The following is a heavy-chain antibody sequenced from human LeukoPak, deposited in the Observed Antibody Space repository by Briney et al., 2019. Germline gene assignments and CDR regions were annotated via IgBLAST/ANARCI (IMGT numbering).Heavy chain of an antibody. J-gene: IGHJ4*02. Sequence: GGSLRLSCAASGFTFSSYAMHWVRQAPGKGLEWVAVISYDGSNKYYADSVKGRFTISRDNSKNTLYLQMNSLRAEDTAVYYCARGTAKRWLQLLGYWGQGTLVPVSS. CDR3: ARGTAKRWLQLLGY. V-gene: IGHV3-30*04. CDR1: GFTFSSYA. D-gene: IGHD5-24*01. CDR2: ISYDGSNK.